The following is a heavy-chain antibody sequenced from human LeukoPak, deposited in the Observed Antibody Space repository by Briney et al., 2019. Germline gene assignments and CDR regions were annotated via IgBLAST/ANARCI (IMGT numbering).Heavy chain of an antibody. Sequence: GGSLRLSCAASGFTFSSYSMDWVRQAPGKGLEWVSYISSSCSTIYYADSVKGRFTISRDNAKNSLYLQMNSLRAEDTAVYYCAELGITMIGGVWGKGTTVTISS. CDR1: GFTFSSYS. D-gene: IGHD3-10*02. V-gene: IGHV3-48*04. CDR2: ISSSCSTI. CDR3: AELGITMIGGV. J-gene: IGHJ6*04.